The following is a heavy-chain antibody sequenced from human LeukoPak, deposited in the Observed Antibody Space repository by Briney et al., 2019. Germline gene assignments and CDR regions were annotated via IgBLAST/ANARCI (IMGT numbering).Heavy chain of an antibody. J-gene: IGHJ4*02. CDR2: IYHSGST. CDR3: ASDSYYHDSSGYPYYFDY. V-gene: IGHV4-38-2*02. Sequence: SETLSLTCTVSGYSISSGYYWGWIRQPPGKGLEWIGSIYHSGSTYYNPSLKSRVTISVDTSKNQFSLKLSSVTAADTAVYYCASDSYYHDSSGYPYYFDYWGQGTLVTVSS. CDR1: GYSISSGYY. D-gene: IGHD3-22*01.